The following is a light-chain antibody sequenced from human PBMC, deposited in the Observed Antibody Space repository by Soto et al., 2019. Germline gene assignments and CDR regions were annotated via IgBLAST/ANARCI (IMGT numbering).Light chain of an antibody. Sequence: DIRLTQSPSFLSASVGDRVTITCRASQGISSYLAWYPQKPGKAPKLLIYAASTLQSGVPSRFSGSGSGTEFTLTISSLQPEDFATYYCQQLNSYAWTFGQGTKVEIK. CDR1: QGISSY. V-gene: IGKV1-9*01. CDR3: QQLNSYAWT. J-gene: IGKJ1*01. CDR2: AAS.